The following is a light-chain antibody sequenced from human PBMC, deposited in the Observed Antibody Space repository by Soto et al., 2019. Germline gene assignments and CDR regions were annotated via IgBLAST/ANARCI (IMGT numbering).Light chain of an antibody. CDR3: QQRDNWPPIGT. Sequence: EIVLTQSPATLSLSPGERATLSCRASQSVSSQLAWYQQKPGQAPRLLIYDASNRASGIPARFSGSGSGTDITLTINNLEPEDLAVYYCQQRDNWPPIGTFGQGTKVEIK. J-gene: IGKJ1*01. CDR1: QSVSSQ. CDR2: DAS. V-gene: IGKV3-11*01.